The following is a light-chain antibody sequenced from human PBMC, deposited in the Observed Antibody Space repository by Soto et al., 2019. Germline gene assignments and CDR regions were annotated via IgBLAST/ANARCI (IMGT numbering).Light chain of an antibody. CDR1: SNIGHNY. V-gene: IGLV1-51*01. CDR3: GTWDIALGVVL. Sequence: QSVLTQPPSVSAAPGQRVTISCSGSSNIGHNYVTWYQQLPGTAPKLLIYDNTKRPSGIPDRFSGSKSGTSATLDITGLQTGDEADYYCGTWDIALGVVLFGGGTKLTVL. CDR2: DNT. J-gene: IGLJ2*01.